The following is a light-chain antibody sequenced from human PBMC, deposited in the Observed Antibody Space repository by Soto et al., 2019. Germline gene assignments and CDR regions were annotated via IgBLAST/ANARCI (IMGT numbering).Light chain of an antibody. V-gene: IGKV3-20*01. J-gene: IGKJ2*01. Sequence: EIVLTQSPATLSLSPGEGAALSCRASHNFSASYLAWYQQKPGQAPRLLMHGSSNRAVSIPDRFSGSGSGTEFTLTISRLEPEDFAVYYCQQYIRSPYTFGQGTRLEIK. CDR3: QQYIRSPYT. CDR1: HNFSASY. CDR2: GSS.